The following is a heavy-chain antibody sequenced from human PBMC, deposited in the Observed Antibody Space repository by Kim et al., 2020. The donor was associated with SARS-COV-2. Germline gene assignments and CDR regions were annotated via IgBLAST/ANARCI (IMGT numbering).Heavy chain of an antibody. CDR2: IYYSGST. V-gene: IGHV4-59*01. J-gene: IGHJ4*02. D-gene: IGHD3-10*01. Sequence: SETLSLTCTVSGGSISSYYWSWIRQPPGKGLEWIGYIYYSGSTNYNPSLKSRVTISVDTSKNQFSLKLSSVTAADTAVYYCARAPSGGPTGFDYWGQGTLVTVSS. CDR1: GGSISSYY. CDR3: ARAPSGGPTGFDY.